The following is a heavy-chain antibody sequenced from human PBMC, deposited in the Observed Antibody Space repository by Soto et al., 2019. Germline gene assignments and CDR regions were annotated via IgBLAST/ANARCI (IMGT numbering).Heavy chain of an antibody. CDR3: ARESGGATATLDYYYFYMEV. D-gene: IGHD5-12*01. J-gene: IGHJ6*03. Sequence: QVQLLQSGAEVKKPGASVTVSCRSSGDPFNDYYIHWVRQAPGQVLEWMGWINPNGGVTKYAQKVQGWVTMTRDTSIRTVDMQLSRLRSDDTAVYYCARESGGATATLDYYYFYMEVWGTGTTVTVSS. CDR1: GDPFNDYY. V-gene: IGHV1-2*04. CDR2: INPNGGVT.